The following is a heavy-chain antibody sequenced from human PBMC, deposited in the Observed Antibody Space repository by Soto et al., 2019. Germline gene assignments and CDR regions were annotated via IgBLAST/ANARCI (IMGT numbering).Heavy chain of an antibody. CDR1: GFPFNTSA. CDR2: ISGSGIST. J-gene: IGHJ4*02. V-gene: IGHV3-23*01. Sequence: VGSLRLSCAASGFPFNTSAMTWVRQAPWKGLEWVSAISGSGISTYYADSVKGRFTISRDNSKNTLNLQMNSLRAEDTAVYYCAKDPSGSYFNGFGDHWGQATLVNVSA. CDR3: AKDPSGSYFNGFGDH. D-gene: IGHD1-26*01.